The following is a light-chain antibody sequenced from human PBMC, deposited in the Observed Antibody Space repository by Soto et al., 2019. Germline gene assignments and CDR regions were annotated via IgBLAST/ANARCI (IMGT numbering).Light chain of an antibody. Sequence: QSALTQPPSASGSPGQSVTISCTGTKNDIGVYDFVSWYQHHPGKAPRLIIYEVVQRPSGVPDRFSGSKSGNTASLTVSGIQAADEADYCCKSYAGSNTYVFGSGTKLTVI. CDR2: EVV. CDR1: KNDIGVYDF. CDR3: KSYAGSNTYV. J-gene: IGLJ1*01. V-gene: IGLV2-8*01.